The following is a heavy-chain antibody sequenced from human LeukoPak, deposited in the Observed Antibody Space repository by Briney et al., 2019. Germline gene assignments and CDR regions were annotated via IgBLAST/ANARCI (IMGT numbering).Heavy chain of an antibody. CDR1: GFTFSSYD. CDR3: AREPPTPGFWYFDL. J-gene: IGHJ2*01. D-gene: IGHD2-15*01. CDR2: ISFAGDT. V-gene: IGHV3-13*01. Sequence: GGSLRLSCAASGFTFSSYDMHWVRQTTGKHLEWVSGISFAGDTNYPGSVKGRFTISRDNAKNSLFLQMNSLTAGDTAVYYCAREPPTPGFWYFDLWGRGTPVTVSS.